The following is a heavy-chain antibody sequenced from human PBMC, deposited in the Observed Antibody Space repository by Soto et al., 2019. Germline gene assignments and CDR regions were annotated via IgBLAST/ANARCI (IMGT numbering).Heavy chain of an antibody. Sequence: EVQLLDSGGHLVQHGGSLRLSCAASGFTISNYAMSWVRQAPGKGLEWVSTLSDRTYYTDSVRGRFTISRDTSENTLYLQMNSLGVEDTAVYYCARSLGPSRHFFDHWGQGTLVTVSS. CDR2: LSDRT. J-gene: IGHJ4*02. CDR3: ARSLGPSRHFFDH. V-gene: IGHV3-23*01. D-gene: IGHD3-16*01. CDR1: GFTISNYA.